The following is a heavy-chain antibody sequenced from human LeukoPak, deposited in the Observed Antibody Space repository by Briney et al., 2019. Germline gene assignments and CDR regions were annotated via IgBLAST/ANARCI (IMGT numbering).Heavy chain of an antibody. CDR1: GFTFSSYG. CDR3: ARGAEGVAATDSNFDY. D-gene: IGHD6-13*01. CDR2: ISTSSSYI. Sequence: GGSLRLSCAASGFTFSSYGMHWVRQAPGKGLEWVSSISTSSSYIYYADSVKGRFTISRDNARNSLYLQMNSLRAEDTAVFYCARGAEGVAATDSNFDYWGQGTLVTVSS. V-gene: IGHV3-21*01. J-gene: IGHJ4*02.